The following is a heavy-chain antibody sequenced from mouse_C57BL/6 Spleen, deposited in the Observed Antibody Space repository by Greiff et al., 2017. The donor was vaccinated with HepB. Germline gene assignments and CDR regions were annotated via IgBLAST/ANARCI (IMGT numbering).Heavy chain of an antibody. CDR3: AREGTTLVAPYFDY. V-gene: IGHV5-4*01. CDR2: ISDGGSYT. CDR1: GFTFSSYA. D-gene: IGHD1-1*01. Sequence: EVKLVESGGGLVKPGGSLKLSCAASGFTFSSYAMSWVRQTPEKRLEWVATISDGGSYTYYPDNVKGRFTISRDNAKNNLYLQMSHLKSEDTAMYYCAREGTTLVAPYFDYWGQGTTLTVSS. J-gene: IGHJ2*01.